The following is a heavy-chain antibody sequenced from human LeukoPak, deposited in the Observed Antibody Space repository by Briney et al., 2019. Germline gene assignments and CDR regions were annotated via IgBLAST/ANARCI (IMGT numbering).Heavy chain of an antibody. Sequence: SETLSLTCTVSGGSISSHYWSWIRQPPGQGLEWIGYVHSSGGANYNPSLNSRVTMSVDTSKDRLSLRLSSVTAADTAVYYCARELVGYFDWLAPSGYYGMDVWGQGTTVTVSS. CDR1: GGSISSHY. V-gene: IGHV4-4*08. CDR2: VHSSGGA. J-gene: IGHJ6*02. CDR3: ARELVGYFDWLAPSGYYGMDV. D-gene: IGHD3-9*01.